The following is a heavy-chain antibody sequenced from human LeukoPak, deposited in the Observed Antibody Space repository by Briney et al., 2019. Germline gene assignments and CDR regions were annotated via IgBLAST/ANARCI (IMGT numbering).Heavy chain of an antibody. CDR1: GFIFSSFW. J-gene: IGHJ4*02. CDR3: AKDRLYYDFWSGLGY. CDR2: INQDGTEK. D-gene: IGHD3-3*01. V-gene: IGHV3-7*01. Sequence: GGSLRLSCEASGFIFSSFWMNWVRQAPGKGPEWVANINQDGTEKYYVDSVKGRFTISRDNAKNSLYLQVNSLRAEDTAVYYCAKDRLYYDFWSGLGYWGQGTLVTVSS.